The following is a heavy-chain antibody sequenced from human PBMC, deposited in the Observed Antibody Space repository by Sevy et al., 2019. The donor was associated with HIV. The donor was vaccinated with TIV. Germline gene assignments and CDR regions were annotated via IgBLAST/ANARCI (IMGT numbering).Heavy chain of an antibody. D-gene: IGHD3-16*01. J-gene: IGHJ4*02. V-gene: IGHV1-69*11. Sequence: ASVKVSCKASGGTYSSYAITWVRQAPGQGLEWMGRIIPVLGKTNFAQKFQGRGTIITDESTRTIYMEMSSRRSKDTGVYYCASLNYGQWGQGTLVTVSS. CDR2: IIPVLGKT. CDR1: GGTYSSYA. CDR3: ASLNYGQ.